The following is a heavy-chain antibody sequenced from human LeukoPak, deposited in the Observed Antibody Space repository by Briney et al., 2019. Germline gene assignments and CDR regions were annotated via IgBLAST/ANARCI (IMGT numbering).Heavy chain of an antibody. CDR1: GYTFTSYD. V-gene: IGHV1-8*01. CDR3: ASARHGDYVWDY. J-gene: IGHJ4*02. Sequence: ASVKVSCKASGYTFTSYDINWVRQATGQGLEWMGWMNPNSGNTGYAQKFQGRVTMTRNTSISTAYMELSSLRSEDTAVYYCASARHGDYVWDYWGQGTLVTVSS. D-gene: IGHD4-17*01. CDR2: MNPNSGNT.